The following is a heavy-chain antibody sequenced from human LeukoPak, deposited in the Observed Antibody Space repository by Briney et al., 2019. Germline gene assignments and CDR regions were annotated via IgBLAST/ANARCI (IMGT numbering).Heavy chain of an antibody. V-gene: IGHV4-4*02. CDR1: GGSMSNTNW. CDR2: MSLSGLT. J-gene: IGHJ4*02. CDR3: LRENGAFTPFGY. Sequence: SETLSLTCTVSGGSMSNTNWWSSVRQPPGPGLEWIGEMSLSGLTICNPSVKGRHNLSLDKSKNHLSLNLPPVTAAHTAISYFLRENGAFTPFGYWGEGTLVTAPS. D-gene: IGHD2-8*01.